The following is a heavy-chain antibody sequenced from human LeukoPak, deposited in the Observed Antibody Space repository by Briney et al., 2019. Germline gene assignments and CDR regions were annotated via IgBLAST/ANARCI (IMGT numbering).Heavy chain of an antibody. D-gene: IGHD3-22*01. CDR2: TYYSGST. CDR3: ARIVRDYYDGLNWFDP. V-gene: IGHV4-30-4*01. CDR1: GGSISSGDYY. Sequence: SETLSLTCTVSGGSISSGDYYWSWIRQAPGKGLEWIGYTYYSGSTYYNPSLKSRVTISVDTSVNQFSLKLSSVTAADTAVYYCARIVRDYYDGLNWFDPWGQGTLVTVSS. J-gene: IGHJ5*02.